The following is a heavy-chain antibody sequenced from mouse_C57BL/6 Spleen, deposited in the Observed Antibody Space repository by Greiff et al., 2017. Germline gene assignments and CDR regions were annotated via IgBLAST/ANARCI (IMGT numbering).Heavy chain of an antibody. CDR1: GYSITSGYD. J-gene: IGHJ2*01. D-gene: IGHD2-3*01. Sequence: EVKLVESGPGMVKPSQSLSLTCTVTGYSITSGYDWHWIRHFPGNKLEWMGYISYSGSTNYNPSLKSRISITHDTSKNHFFLKLNSVTTEDTATYYCARGGYSYYFDYWGQGTTLTVSS. CDR3: ARGGYSYYFDY. CDR2: ISYSGST. V-gene: IGHV3-1*01.